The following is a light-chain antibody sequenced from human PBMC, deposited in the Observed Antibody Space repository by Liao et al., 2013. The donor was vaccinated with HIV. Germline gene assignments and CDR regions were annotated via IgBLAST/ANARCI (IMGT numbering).Light chain of an antibody. J-gene: IGLJ3*02. CDR2: KDT. CDR3: QSADSSGTNWV. V-gene: IGLV3-25*03. Sequence: SYELTQPPSVSVSPGQTAKITCSGDALAKQYTYWYQQKPGQAPMLVIYKDTERPSGIPERFSGSSSGTTVTLTISGVQAEDEADYYCQSADSSGTNWVFGGGTKLTVL. CDR1: ALAKQY.